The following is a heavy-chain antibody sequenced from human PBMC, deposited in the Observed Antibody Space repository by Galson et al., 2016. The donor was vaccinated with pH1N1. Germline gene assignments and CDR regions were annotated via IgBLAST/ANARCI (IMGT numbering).Heavy chain of an antibody. Sequence: PALVKPTQTLTLTCTFSGFSLSTSGMGVGWIRQTPGKALEWHALIHWDDDQRYSQTLQSRLNITKDTSKNQVFLTMTNMYAVDTGTYYCAHRGYCDFFDWFDAWGQGTLDTVSS. D-gene: IGHD4-17*01. V-gene: IGHV2-5*02. CDR1: GFSLSTSGMG. CDR2: IHWDDDQ. CDR3: AHRGYCDFFDWFDA. J-gene: IGHJ5*02.